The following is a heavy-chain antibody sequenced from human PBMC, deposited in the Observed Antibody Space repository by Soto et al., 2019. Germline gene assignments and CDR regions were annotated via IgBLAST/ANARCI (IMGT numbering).Heavy chain of an antibody. CDR2: IDYSGRT. J-gene: IGHJ4*02. V-gene: IGHV4-38-2*02. D-gene: IGHD3-3*01. CDR1: CYLISSGYY. CDR3: ARDLRSGYDSYYFDF. Sequence: SESLSLACSFSCYLISSGYYWCWVRQTPGKGLEWLGSIDYSGRTYKNPSLKSRVSASVDLSKNQFSLNLRSVTAADTAVYFCARDLRSGYDSYYFDFWGQGTLVTVSS.